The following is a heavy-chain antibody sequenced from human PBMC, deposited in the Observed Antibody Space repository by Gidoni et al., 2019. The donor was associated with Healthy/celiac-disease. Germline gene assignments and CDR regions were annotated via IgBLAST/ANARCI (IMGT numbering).Heavy chain of an antibody. CDR1: GVTFSSYE. CDR2: ISCGGSTI. V-gene: IGHV3-48*03. D-gene: IGHD3-10*01. CDR3: ARGDYYGYWFDY. J-gene: IGHJ4*02. Sequence: EVQLVESGEGLVQPGGSRRLSGVASGVTFSSYEMNWVRQAPGKGVEWVSYISCGGSTIYSADSVKGRFTISRDNANNSLYLQMSSLRAEDTAVYYCARGDYYGYWFDYWGQGTLVTVSS.